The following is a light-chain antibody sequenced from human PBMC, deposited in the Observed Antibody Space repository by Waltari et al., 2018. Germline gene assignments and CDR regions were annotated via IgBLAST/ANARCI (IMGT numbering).Light chain of an antibody. Sequence: EIVMPQSPATLSVSPGERATLSCRASQNIGSNLAWYQQKPGQAPRLLIYDTSTRATGIPARFSGSGSGTEFTLTISSLQSEDLAVYYCQQYKNWPPLTFGGGTKVEIK. CDR3: QQYKNWPPLT. J-gene: IGKJ4*01. CDR2: DTS. CDR1: QNIGSN. V-gene: IGKV3-15*01.